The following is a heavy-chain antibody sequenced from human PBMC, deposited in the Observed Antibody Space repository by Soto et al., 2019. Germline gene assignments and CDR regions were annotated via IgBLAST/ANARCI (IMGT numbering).Heavy chain of an antibody. CDR1: GYTFTSYG. J-gene: IGHJ4*02. V-gene: IGHV1-18*01. CDR3: AGDNFYDDYVVRFDY. Sequence: QVQLVQSGAEVKKPGASVKVSCKASGYTFTSYGISWVRQAPGQGLEWMGWISAYNGNTNYAQKFQGRVTMTTDTSTSRAYKELRSLVSDDTAVYYCAGDNFYDDYVVRFDYWGQGTLVTVSS. CDR2: ISAYNGNT. D-gene: IGHD4-17*01.